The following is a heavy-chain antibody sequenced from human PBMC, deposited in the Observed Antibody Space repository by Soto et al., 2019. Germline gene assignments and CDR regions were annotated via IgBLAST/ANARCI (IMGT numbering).Heavy chain of an antibody. CDR3: ATQDFESGRSHLDY. Sequence: QVQVVQSGAEVKRPGASVKVSCKASGYTFTHYAIHWVRQAPGQRPELMGWINAANGHTKYSQTFQGRVTLTRDTSATTASMELSSLSSEDTAVYYCATQDFESGRSHLDYWGQGTLVTVSS. D-gene: IGHD3-10*01. CDR1: GYTFTHYA. CDR2: INAANGHT. V-gene: IGHV1-3*01. J-gene: IGHJ4*02.